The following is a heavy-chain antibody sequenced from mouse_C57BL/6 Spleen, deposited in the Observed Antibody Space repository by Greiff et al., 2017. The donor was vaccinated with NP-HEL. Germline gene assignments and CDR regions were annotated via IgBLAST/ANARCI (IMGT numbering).Heavy chain of an antibody. Sequence: EVKLMESGGGLVQSGRSLRLSCATSGFTFSDFYMEWVRQAPGKGLEWIAASRNKANDYTTEYSASVKGRFIVSRDTSQSILYLQMNALRAEDTAIYYCARAPFSYAYFDVWGTGTTVTVSS. CDR3: ARAPFSYAYFDV. J-gene: IGHJ1*03. D-gene: IGHD1-1*01. CDR2: SRNKANDYTT. CDR1: GFTFSDFY. V-gene: IGHV7-1*01.